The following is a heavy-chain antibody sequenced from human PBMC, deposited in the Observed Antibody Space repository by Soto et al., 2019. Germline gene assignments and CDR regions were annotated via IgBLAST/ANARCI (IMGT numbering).Heavy chain of an antibody. Sequence: ASVKVSCKASGYTFTSYGISWVRQAPGQGLEWMGWISAYNSNTNYAQKLQGRVTMTTDTSTSTAYMELRSLRSDDTAVYYCARLYRLRYFDWLLHFDYWGQGTLVTVSS. D-gene: IGHD3-9*01. CDR3: ARLYRLRYFDWLLHFDY. CDR1: GYTFTSYG. CDR2: ISAYNSNT. V-gene: IGHV1-18*01. J-gene: IGHJ4*02.